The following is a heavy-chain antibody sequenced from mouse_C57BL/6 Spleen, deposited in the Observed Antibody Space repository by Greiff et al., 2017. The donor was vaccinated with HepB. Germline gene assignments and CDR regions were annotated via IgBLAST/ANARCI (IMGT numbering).Heavy chain of an antibody. V-gene: IGHV1-80*01. CDR1: GYAFSSYW. Sequence: QVQLQQSGAELVKPGASVKISCKASGYAFSSYWMNWVKQRPGKGLEWIGQIYPGDGDTNYNEKFKGKATLTADKSSSTAYMQLSSLTSEDAAVYVCARSYDNEGYFDVWGPGTTLTVSS. CDR3: ARSYDNEGYFDV. CDR2: IYPGDGDT. D-gene: IGHD2-4*01. J-gene: IGHJ1*01.